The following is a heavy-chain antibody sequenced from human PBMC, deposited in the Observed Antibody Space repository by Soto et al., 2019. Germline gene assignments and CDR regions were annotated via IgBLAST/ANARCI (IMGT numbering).Heavy chain of an antibody. J-gene: IGHJ1*01. CDR1: AVTFSTGG. CDR3: PTPGSY. V-gene: IGHV3-33*01. CDR2: IWFDGSNK. Sequence: GGSLRLPSAASAVTFSTGGMLWVRQALGKRLEWVAVIWFDGSNKFYADSVNGQFTISRDNSKNTVSLQMNSLRDEDSASYYWPTPGSYSGQGTLVIGSS.